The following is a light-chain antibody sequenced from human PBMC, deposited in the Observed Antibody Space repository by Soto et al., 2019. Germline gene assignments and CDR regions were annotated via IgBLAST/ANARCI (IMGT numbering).Light chain of an antibody. J-gene: IGKJ1*01. CDR1: QSVSSN. V-gene: IGKV3-15*01. Sequence: EIVMTQSTATLSVSPGERATLSCRASQSVSSNLAWYQQKPGQSPRLLMFGASTRATGVPARFSGSGSGTELTLTISSLQSEGFAVYYCQQYNNWPPWTFGQGTKVEIK. CDR3: QQYNNWPPWT. CDR2: GAS.